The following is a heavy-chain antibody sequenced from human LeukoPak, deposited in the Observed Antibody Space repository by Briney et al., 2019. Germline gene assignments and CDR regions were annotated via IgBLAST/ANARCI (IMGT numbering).Heavy chain of an antibody. CDR1: GGSISSGGYS. CDR2: IYHSGST. J-gene: IGHJ5*02. CDR3: ARYSTGIVVPAAIRFDP. V-gene: IGHV4-30-2*01. D-gene: IGHD2-2*01. Sequence: PSETLSLTCTVSGGSISSGGYSWSWIRQPPGKGLEWIGYIYHSGSTYYNPSLKSRVTISVDRSKNQFSLKLSSVTAADTAVYYCARYSTGIVVPAAIRFDPWGQGTLVTVSS.